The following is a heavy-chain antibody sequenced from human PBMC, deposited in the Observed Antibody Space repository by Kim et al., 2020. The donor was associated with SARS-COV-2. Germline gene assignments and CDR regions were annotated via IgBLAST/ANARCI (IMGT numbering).Heavy chain of an antibody. J-gene: IGHJ6*02. CDR1: GFTFSSHS. V-gene: IGHV3-48*02. D-gene: IGHD3-3*01. CDR2: ISSSSSTI. Sequence: GGSLRLSCAASGFTFSSHSMNWVRQAPGKGLEWVSYISSSSSTIYYADSVKGRFTISRDNAKNSLYLQMNSLRDEDTAVYYCAREAVPGHYDFWSGSIPKPPLMDVWGQGTTVTVSS. CDR3: AREAVPGHYDFWSGSIPKPPLMDV.